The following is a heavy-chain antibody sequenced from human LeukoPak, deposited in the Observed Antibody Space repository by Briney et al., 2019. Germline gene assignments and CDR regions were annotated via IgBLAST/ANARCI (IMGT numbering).Heavy chain of an antibody. CDR1: GFTFSSYA. J-gene: IGHJ4*02. CDR2: ISYDGSNK. Sequence: GGSLRLSCAASGFTFSSYAMHWVRQAPGKGLEWVAVISYDGSNKYYADSVKGRFTISRDNSKNTLYLQMNSLRAEDTAVYYCARDASYCSGGSCYLFDYWGQGTLVTVSS. V-gene: IGHV3-30*04. CDR3: ARDASYCSGGSCYLFDY. D-gene: IGHD2-15*01.